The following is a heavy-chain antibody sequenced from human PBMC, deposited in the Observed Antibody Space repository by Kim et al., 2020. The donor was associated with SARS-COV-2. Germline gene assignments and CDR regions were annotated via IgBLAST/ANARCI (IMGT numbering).Heavy chain of an antibody. CDR3: ARHVQQQLVRWFDP. V-gene: IGHV4-39*01. CDR2: IYYSGST. Sequence: SETLSVTCTVSGGSISSSSYYWGWIRQPPGKGLEWIGSIYYSGSTYYNPSLKSRVTISVDTSKNQFSLKLSSVTAADTAVYYCARHVQQQLVRWFDPWGQGTLVTVSS. J-gene: IGHJ5*02. D-gene: IGHD6-13*01. CDR1: GGSISSSSYY.